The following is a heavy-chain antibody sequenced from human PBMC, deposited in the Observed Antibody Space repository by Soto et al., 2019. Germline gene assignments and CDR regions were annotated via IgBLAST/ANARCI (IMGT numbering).Heavy chain of an antibody. D-gene: IGHD6-13*01. J-gene: IGHJ1*01. V-gene: IGHV4-39*01. CDR1: GGSISSISYY. CDR3: ARQVIAAAGTGYFQH. Sequence: SETLSLTCTVSGGSISSISYYWGWIRQPPGKGLEYIGNIHYTGNTFYNASLKSRVTISVDTSKNQVALKLRSVTAADTAVYYCARQVIAAAGTGYFQHWGQGAPVTVSS. CDR2: IHYTGNT.